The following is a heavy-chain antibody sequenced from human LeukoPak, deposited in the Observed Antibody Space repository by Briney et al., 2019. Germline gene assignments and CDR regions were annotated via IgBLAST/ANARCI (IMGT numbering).Heavy chain of an antibody. CDR2: IHHSGNRLESGST. CDR1: GQSISNTFY. Sequence: SETLSLTCTVSGQSISNTFYWAWIRPSPGKGLEWLGSIHHSGNRLESGSTHYNPSLRSRVSVSADTSKNQFSLRLTSVTAADTAVYFCARNASSGFFNDWGQGMLVTVSS. D-gene: IGHD6-25*01. J-gene: IGHJ1*01. CDR3: ARNASSGFFND. V-gene: IGHV4-38-2*02.